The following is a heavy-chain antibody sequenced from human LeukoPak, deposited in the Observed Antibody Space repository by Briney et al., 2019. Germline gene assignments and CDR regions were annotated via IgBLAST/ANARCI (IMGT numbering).Heavy chain of an antibody. CDR3: VKGAHITMAIED. D-gene: IGHD3-10*01. V-gene: IGHV3-33*06. J-gene: IGHJ4*02. Sequence: GGSLRLSCAASGFTFSESGMHWVRQAPGKGLEWVAVIWFDGSEQSYSDSVKGRFTISRDNSKNTVYLQMNSLRAEDTAMYYCVKGAHITMAIEDWGQGTLVTVSS. CDR1: GFTFSESG. CDR2: IWFDGSEQ.